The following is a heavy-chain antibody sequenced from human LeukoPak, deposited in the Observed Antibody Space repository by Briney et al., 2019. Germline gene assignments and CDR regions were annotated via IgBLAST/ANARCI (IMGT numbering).Heavy chain of an antibody. J-gene: IGHJ6*02. Sequence: PSETLSLTCTVSGYSISSGYYWGWIRQPPGKGLEWIGSIYYSGSTYYNPSLKSRVTISVDTSKNLFSLKLSSVTAADTAVYYCAREWITMVRGVIAFSGGYYGMDVWGQGTTVTVSS. CDR3: AREWITMVRGVIAFSGGYYGMDV. CDR2: IYYSGST. D-gene: IGHD3-10*01. CDR1: GYSISSGYY. V-gene: IGHV4-38-2*02.